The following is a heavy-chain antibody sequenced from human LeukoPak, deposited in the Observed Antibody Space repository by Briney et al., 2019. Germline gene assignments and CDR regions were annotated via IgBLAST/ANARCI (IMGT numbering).Heavy chain of an antibody. CDR1: GITLSNYG. CDR3: AKRGVVIRVILVGFHKEAYYFDS. J-gene: IGHJ4*02. V-gene: IGHV3-23*01. CDR2: ISDSGGRP. Sequence: GGSLRLSFAVSGITLSNYGMSWVRQPPGKGLAWVAGISDSGGRPNYADSVKGRFTISRDNTKNTLYLQMNSLRAEDTAVYFCAKRGVVIRVILVGFHKEAYYFDSWGQGALVTVSS. D-gene: IGHD3-22*01.